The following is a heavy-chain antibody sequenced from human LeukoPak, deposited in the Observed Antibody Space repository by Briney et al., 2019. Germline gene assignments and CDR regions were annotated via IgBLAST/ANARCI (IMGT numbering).Heavy chain of an antibody. J-gene: IGHJ4*02. CDR1: GYTFTVHY. CDR2: IKPDSGAT. D-gene: IGHD4/OR15-4a*01. V-gene: IGHV1-2*02. Sequence: ASVKVSCKASGYTFTVHYMHWLRQAPGQGLEWMGWIKPDSGATNFAQNLQGRVTMTSDTSINTAYMELSSLTSDGTAMYYCARDHDYGPDYWGQGTLVTVSA. CDR3: ARDHDYGPDY.